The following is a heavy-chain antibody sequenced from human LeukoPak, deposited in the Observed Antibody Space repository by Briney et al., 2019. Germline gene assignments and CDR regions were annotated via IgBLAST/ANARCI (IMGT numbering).Heavy chain of an antibody. V-gene: IGHV3-15*01. Sequence: GGSLRLSCAASGFTFSNAWMSWVRQAPGKGLEWVGRIKSKTDGGTTDYAAPVKGRFTISRDDSKNTLYLQMNSLKTEDTAVYYCTTEYDFWSGYQDWGQGTLVTVSP. CDR3: TTEYDFWSGYQD. J-gene: IGHJ4*02. CDR1: GFTFSNAW. CDR2: IKSKTDGGTT. D-gene: IGHD3-3*01.